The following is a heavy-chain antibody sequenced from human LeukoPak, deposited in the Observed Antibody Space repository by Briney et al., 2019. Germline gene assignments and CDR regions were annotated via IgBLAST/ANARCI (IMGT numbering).Heavy chain of an antibody. CDR1: GGSVSSYY. CDR2: IYTSGST. V-gene: IGHV4-4*07. J-gene: IGHJ5*02. Sequence: PSETLSLTCTVSGGSVSSYYWSWIRQPAGKGLEWIGRIYTSGSTNYNPSLKSRATISVDTSKNQFSLKLSSVTAADTAVYYCAGITMIVVVITTVNWFDPWGQGTLVTVSS. D-gene: IGHD3-22*01. CDR3: AGITMIVVVITTVNWFDP.